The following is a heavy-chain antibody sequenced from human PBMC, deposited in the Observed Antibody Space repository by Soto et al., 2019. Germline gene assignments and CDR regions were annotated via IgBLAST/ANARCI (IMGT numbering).Heavy chain of an antibody. Sequence: SETLSRTGTVSVGSTSSDNYWSWIRQPPGKGLEWIGHIYYSGNTDYNPSLKSRLAISIDTSKNQFSLKLSSVTAADTAVYFCAREGGESSDGLYYFDSWGQRSPFPISS. CDR2: IYYSGNT. D-gene: IGHD3-16*01. J-gene: IGHJ4*02. CDR3: AREGGESSDGLYYFDS. V-gene: IGHV4-30-4*01. CDR1: VGSTSSDNY.